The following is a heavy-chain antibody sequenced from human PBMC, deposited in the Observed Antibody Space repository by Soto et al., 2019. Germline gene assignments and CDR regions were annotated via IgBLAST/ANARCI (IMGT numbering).Heavy chain of an antibody. Sequence: QVQLVQSGAEVKKPGASVKLSCRTSGYTFTHYYIHWVRQAPGQGLEWLAIINPASGSTNYAQDFQGRVTLTMDTSTTTVYMELSGLRAEDTAIFYCARDVAAGDYWGQGTLVTVSS. CDR2: INPASGST. CDR3: ARDVAAGDY. J-gene: IGHJ4*02. CDR1: GYTFTHYY. D-gene: IGHD6-13*01. V-gene: IGHV1-46*01.